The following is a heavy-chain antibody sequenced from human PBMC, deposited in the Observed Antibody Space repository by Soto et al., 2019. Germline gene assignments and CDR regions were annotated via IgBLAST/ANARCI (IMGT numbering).Heavy chain of an antibody. CDR1: GGSFSGYY. J-gene: IGHJ4*02. CDR2: INHSGST. Sequence: PSETLSLTCAVYGGSFSGYYWSWIRQPPGKGLEWIGEINHSGSTNYNPSLKSRVTISVDTSKNQFSLKLSSVTAADTAVYYCARGARITIFGVVIRSLLDYWGQGTLVTVSS. V-gene: IGHV4-34*01. CDR3: ARGARITIFGVVIRSLLDY. D-gene: IGHD3-3*01.